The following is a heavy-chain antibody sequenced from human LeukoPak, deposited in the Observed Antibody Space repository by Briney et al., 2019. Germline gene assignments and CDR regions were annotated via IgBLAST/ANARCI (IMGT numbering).Heavy chain of an antibody. D-gene: IGHD4-23*01. CDR1: GGSISSGGYY. V-gene: IGHV4-31*03. CDR3: ARGSTVVHP. J-gene: IGHJ5*02. CDR2: FYYSGST. Sequence: SQTLSLTCTVSGGSISSGGYYWSWIRQHPGKGLEWIGYFYYSGSTYYNPSLTSRVTISVDTSKTQFSLKLSSVTAADTAVYYCARGSTVVHPGGQGTLVTVSS.